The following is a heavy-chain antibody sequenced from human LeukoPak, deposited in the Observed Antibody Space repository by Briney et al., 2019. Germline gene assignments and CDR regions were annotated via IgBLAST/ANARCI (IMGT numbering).Heavy chain of an antibody. V-gene: IGHV3-23*01. J-gene: IGHJ1*01. Sequence: GGSLRLSCAASGFTFSSYAMSWVRQAPGKGLEWVSAISGSGGSTYYADSVKGRFTISRDNSKNTLYLQMKSLRAEDTAVYYCARTDETAPAEDFQHWGQGTLVTVSS. CDR2: ISGSGGST. CDR1: GFTFSSYA. CDR3: ARTDETAPAEDFQH. D-gene: IGHD2-21*02.